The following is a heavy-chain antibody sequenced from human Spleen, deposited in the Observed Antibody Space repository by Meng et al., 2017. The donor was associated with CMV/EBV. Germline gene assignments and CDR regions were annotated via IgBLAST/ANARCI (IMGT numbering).Heavy chain of an antibody. Sequence: SETLSLTCIVSGGSISSSSHYWGWIRQPPGKGLEWIGSIYYSGSTYYNPSLKSRVTISVDTSKNQFSLKLSSVTAADTAVYYCARDIAGSTSCYDYWGQGTLVTVSS. CDR2: IYYSGST. V-gene: IGHV4-39*07. CDR3: ARDIAGSTSCYDY. J-gene: IGHJ4*02. CDR1: GGSISSSSHY. D-gene: IGHD2-2*01.